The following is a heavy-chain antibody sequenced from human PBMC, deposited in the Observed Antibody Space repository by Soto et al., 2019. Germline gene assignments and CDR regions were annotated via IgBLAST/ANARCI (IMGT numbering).Heavy chain of an antibody. Sequence: SETLSLTCTVSGGSITNNNYYWAWIRQPPGKGLEWIGSIYYSENTYYNPSLQSRVTLSVDTSKNQFYLKLSSVTAADTAVYYCARLQGYCIDTRCSAHYAREVWGKGTRVTVSS. CDR2: IYYSENT. CDR1: GGSITNNNYY. CDR3: ARLQGYCIDTRCSAHYAREV. D-gene: IGHD2-2*01. J-gene: IGHJ6*04. V-gene: IGHV4-39*01.